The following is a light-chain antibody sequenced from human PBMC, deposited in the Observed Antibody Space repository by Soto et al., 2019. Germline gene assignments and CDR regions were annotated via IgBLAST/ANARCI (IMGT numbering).Light chain of an antibody. CDR2: DDS. CDR1: SRDVAIYNY. J-gene: IGLJ1*01. Sequence: QSVLTHPRSVSGSPGQSVTISCTGTSRDVAIYNYISWYQQHPGEAPKLMINDDSERPSGVPHRFSGSKSGNTASLTISRLQAEHAADYYCCSYAGSYTFARNVFGTGTKVTVL. CDR3: CSYAGSYTFARNV. V-gene: IGLV2-11*01.